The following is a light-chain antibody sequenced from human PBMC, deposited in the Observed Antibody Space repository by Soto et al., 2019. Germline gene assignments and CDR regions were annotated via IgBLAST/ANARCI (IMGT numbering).Light chain of an antibody. CDR1: SSDVGSYNH. CDR3: ISYTGSSTSYV. CDR2: EVT. Sequence: QSVLTXPASVSGSPGQSITISCSGTSSDVGSYNHVAWYQQFPGKTPKLIIYEVTYRPSGVSHRFSASKSGNTASLTISGLQAEDEADYYCISYTGSSTSYVFGTGTKVTVL. J-gene: IGLJ1*01. V-gene: IGLV2-14*01.